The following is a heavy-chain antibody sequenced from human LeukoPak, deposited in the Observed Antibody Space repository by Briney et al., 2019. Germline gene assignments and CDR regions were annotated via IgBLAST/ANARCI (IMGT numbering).Heavy chain of an antibody. CDR2: ISYSGST. J-gene: IGHJ4*02. Sequence: SETLSLTCAVYGGSFSGCYWSWIRQPPGKGLEWIGHISYSGSTNYNPSLKSRVTISVDTSKNHFSLKLNSVTAADTAVYYCARGYSTGWTYYFDYWGQGALVTVSS. CDR3: ARGYSTGWTYYFDY. CDR1: GGSFSGCY. D-gene: IGHD6-25*01. V-gene: IGHV4-59*01.